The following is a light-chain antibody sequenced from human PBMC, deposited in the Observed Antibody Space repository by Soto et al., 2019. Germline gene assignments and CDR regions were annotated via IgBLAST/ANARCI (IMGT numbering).Light chain of an antibody. J-gene: IGLJ3*02. CDR3: QSYDSSLSGSGV. CDR1: SSNIGAGYD. CDR2: GNS. Sequence: QAVVTQAPSVSGAPGQRVTISCTGSSSNIGAGYDVHWYQQLPGTAPKLLIYGNSNRPSGVPDRFSGSKSSTSASLAITGLQAEDEDDYYCQSYDSSLSGSGVFGGGTKLTVL. V-gene: IGLV1-40*01.